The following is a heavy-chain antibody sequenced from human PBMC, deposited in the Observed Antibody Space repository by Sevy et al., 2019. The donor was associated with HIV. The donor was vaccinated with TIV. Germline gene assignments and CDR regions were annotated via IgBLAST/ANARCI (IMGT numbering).Heavy chain of an antibody. Sequence: GGSLRLSCAASGFTFSSYAMSWVRQAPGKGLEWVSAISGSGGSTYYADSVKGRFTISRDNSKNTLYQQMNSLRAEDTAVYYCAKAPPYDFWSGYWGYYFDYWGQGTLVTVSS. D-gene: IGHD3-3*01. J-gene: IGHJ4*02. V-gene: IGHV3-23*01. CDR3: AKAPPYDFWSGYWGYYFDY. CDR2: ISGSGGST. CDR1: GFTFSSYA.